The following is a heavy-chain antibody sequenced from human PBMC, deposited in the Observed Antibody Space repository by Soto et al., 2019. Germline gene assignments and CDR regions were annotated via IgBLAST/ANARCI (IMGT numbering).Heavy chain of an antibody. CDR3: ARRSSSSLGSLFDP. Sequence: SETLSLTCTVSCGSISSSTYYWDWIRQPPGKGLEWIGAMYYTGNKNYNPSLESRVTMSVDTSKNQFSLKLSSVTPTDTAVYYCARRSSSSLGSLFDPWGRGILVTVSS. V-gene: IGHV4-39*01. CDR1: CGSISSSTYY. CDR2: MYYTGNK. J-gene: IGHJ5*02. D-gene: IGHD6-6*01.